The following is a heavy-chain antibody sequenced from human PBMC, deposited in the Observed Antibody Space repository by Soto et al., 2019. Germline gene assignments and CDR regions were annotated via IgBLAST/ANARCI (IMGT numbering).Heavy chain of an antibody. CDR2: INSDGSST. CDR3: ARDRRGVYSSGWVGYYYYMDV. Sequence: PGGSLRLSCAASGFTFSSYWMHWVRQAPGKGLVWVSRINSDGSSTSHADAVKGRFTISRDNSKNTLYLQMNSLRAEDTAVYYCARDRRGVYSSGWVGYYYYMDVWGKGTTVTVSS. V-gene: IGHV3-74*01. J-gene: IGHJ6*03. D-gene: IGHD6-19*01. CDR1: GFTFSSYW.